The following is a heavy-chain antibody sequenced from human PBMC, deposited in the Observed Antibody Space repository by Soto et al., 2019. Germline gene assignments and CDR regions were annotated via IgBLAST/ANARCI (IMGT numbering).Heavy chain of an antibody. CDR3: ARTYYYGSGSSDY. Sequence: TLSLTCTVSGGSISSGDYYWSWIRQPPGKGLEWIGYIYYSGSASYNPSLKSRVTISVDTSKNQFSLKLSYVTAADTAVYYCARTYYYGSGSSDYWGQGTLVSVSS. CDR1: GGSISSGDYY. V-gene: IGHV4-30-4*01. J-gene: IGHJ4*02. D-gene: IGHD3-10*01. CDR2: IYYSGSA.